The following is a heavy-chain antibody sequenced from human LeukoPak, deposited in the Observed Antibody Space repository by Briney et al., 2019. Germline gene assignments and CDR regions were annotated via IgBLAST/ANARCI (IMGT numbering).Heavy chain of an antibody. V-gene: IGHV3-53*04. D-gene: IGHD6-19*01. J-gene: IGHJ4*02. CDR2: IYSGGST. CDR3: AKVEQWLFTFRSYFAY. Sequence: WGSLSLSCAPATFTLRPNYISSIPLAQGQRLGAVSFIYSGGSTYYADSVKGRFTISRHNSKNPLYLQMNSLRAEDTAVYYCAKVEQWLFTFRSYFAYWGQGTLVTVSS. CDR1: TFTLRPNY.